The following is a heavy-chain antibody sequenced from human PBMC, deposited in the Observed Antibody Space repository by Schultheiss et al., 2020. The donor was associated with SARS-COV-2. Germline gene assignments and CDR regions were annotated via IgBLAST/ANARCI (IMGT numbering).Heavy chain of an antibody. D-gene: IGHD4-17*01. Sequence: SETLSLTCSVSGASISSDYWTWIRQPAGKGLEWIGRIHTSGTTNFNSSLKSRVTMSVDTSKNQFSLKLSFVTAADTAVYYCAREDSVSHDYGDYLSATFDYWDQGTLVTVAS. CDR1: GASISSDY. V-gene: IGHV4-4*07. CDR3: AREDSVSHDYGDYLSATFDY. J-gene: IGHJ4*02. CDR2: IHTSGTT.